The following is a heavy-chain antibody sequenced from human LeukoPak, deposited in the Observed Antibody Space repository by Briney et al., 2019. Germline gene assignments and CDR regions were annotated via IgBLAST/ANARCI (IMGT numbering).Heavy chain of an antibody. V-gene: IGHV3-23*01. Sequence: GGSLRLTCAAAGFIFSNNAMTWVRQAPGKGLEWVSSITASGDRTFNADSVKGRFTISRDNSKNTLYLLMNSLRAEDTALYYCARSTAAYASDYWGQGTMASLSS. CDR2: ITASGDRT. CDR1: GFIFSNNA. J-gene: IGHJ4*02. D-gene: IGHD6-13*01. CDR3: ARSTAAYASDY.